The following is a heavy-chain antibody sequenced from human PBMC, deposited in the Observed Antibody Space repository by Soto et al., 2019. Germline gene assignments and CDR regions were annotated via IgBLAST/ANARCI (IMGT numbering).Heavy chain of an antibody. Sequence: AVKVSCKASGGTFSSYAISWVRQAPGQGLEWMGGIIPIFGTANYAQKFQGRVTITADESTSTAYMELSSLRSEDTAVYYCARWVFGVVSGDVWGQGTTVTVSS. CDR2: IIPIFGTA. V-gene: IGHV1-69*13. CDR3: ARWVFGVVSGDV. D-gene: IGHD3-3*01. CDR1: GGTFSSYA. J-gene: IGHJ6*02.